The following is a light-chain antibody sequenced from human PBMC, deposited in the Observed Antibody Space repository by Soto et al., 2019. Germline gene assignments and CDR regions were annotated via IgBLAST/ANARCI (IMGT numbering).Light chain of an antibody. CDR1: QTVTRSY. J-gene: IGKJ1*01. Sequence: EIVMTQSPATLSVTPGERATLSCRASQTVTRSYLAWYQQKPGPAPRLLIYGASIRATGIPDRFSGSGSGTDFTLTISRLEPEDFAVYYCQQYGTSPRTFGQGSKV. V-gene: IGKV3-20*01. CDR2: GAS. CDR3: QQYGTSPRT.